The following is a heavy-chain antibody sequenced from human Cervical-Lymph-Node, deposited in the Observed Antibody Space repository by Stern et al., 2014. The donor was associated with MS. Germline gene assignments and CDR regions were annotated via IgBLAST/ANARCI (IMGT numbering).Heavy chain of an antibody. Sequence: EVQLVESGGGLVQPGGSLRFSCAASGFTFSDHYMDWVRQAPGKGLEWVGRTRNKPKGYTTEYAASVKGRFTISRDDSKSSLYLQMNSLNTEDTAVYYCARGGTAATNYYYGLDVWGQGTTVTVSS. D-gene: IGHD2-15*01. CDR1: GFTFSDHY. CDR3: ARGGTAATNYYYGLDV. CDR2: TRNKPKGYTT. J-gene: IGHJ6*02. V-gene: IGHV3-72*01.